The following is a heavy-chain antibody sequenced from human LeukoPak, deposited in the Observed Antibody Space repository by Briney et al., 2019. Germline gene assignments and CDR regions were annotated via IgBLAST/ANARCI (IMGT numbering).Heavy chain of an antibody. D-gene: IGHD6-13*01. CDR2: IRQDGDTK. CDR3: ARSLPYGTTWYGRSDF. CDR1: GFPFNAYW. J-gene: IGHJ4*02. Sequence: GGSLRLSCAASGFPFNAYWMTWVRQAPGKGLEWVANIRQDGDTKYYVDSVKGRFTISRDNAMNSPYLQMNSLRAEDTAIYYCARSLPYGTTWYGRSDFWGRGTLVTVSS. V-gene: IGHV3-7*03.